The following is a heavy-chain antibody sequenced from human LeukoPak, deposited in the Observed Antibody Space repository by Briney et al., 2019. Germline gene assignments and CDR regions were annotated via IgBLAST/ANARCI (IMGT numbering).Heavy chain of an antibody. CDR1: GFTFSSYA. Sequence: GGSLRLSCAASGFTFSSYAMHWVRQAPGKGLEYVSAISSNGGSTYYANSVEGRFTISRDNSKNTLYLQMGSLRAEDMAVYYCAIVGATYGWGAFDIWGQGTMVTVSS. CDR2: ISSNGGST. J-gene: IGHJ3*02. CDR3: AIVGATYGWGAFDI. D-gene: IGHD1-26*01. V-gene: IGHV3-64*01.